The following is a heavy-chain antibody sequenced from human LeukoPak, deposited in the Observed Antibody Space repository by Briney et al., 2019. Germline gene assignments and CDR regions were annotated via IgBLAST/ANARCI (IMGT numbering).Heavy chain of an antibody. J-gene: IGHJ5*02. Sequence: SETLSLTCTVSRYSISSGYYWGWIRQPPGKGLEWIRSMSYSGRTYYNPSLKTRVTVSLDTSKNQFSLNLISVTAADTAVYYCARSPQGTATTANWLDPWGQGTLVTVSS. D-gene: IGHD4-17*01. V-gene: IGHV4-38-2*02. CDR3: ARSPQGTATTANWLDP. CDR2: MSYSGRT. CDR1: RYSISSGYY.